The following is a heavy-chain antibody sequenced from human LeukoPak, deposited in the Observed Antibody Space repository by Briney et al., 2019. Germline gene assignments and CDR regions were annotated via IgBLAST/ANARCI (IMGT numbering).Heavy chain of an antibody. Sequence: AASVKVSCKASGYTFTSYDINWVRQATGQGLEWMGWMNPNSGNTGYAQKFQGRVTMTRNTSISTAYMELSSLRSEDTAVYYCARGRGYCSSTSCYWGWYYFDYWGQGTLVTVSS. V-gene: IGHV1-8*02. CDR2: MNPNSGNT. CDR3: ARGRGYCSSTSCYWGWYYFDY. D-gene: IGHD2-2*01. CDR1: GYTFTSYD. J-gene: IGHJ4*02.